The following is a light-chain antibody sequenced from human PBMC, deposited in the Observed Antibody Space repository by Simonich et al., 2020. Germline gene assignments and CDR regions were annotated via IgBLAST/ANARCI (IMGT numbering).Light chain of an antibody. CDR3: QHSST. CDR2: WAA. CDR1: QSVLYSSNNKNY. J-gene: IGKJ4*01. Sequence: DIVMTQSPDSLAVSLGERATINCKSSQSVLYSSNNKNYLAWYQQKPGQPPKLLIYWAATRESGVLDRFSGSGSGTDFTLTISSLQAEDVAVYYCQHSSTFGGGTKVEIK. V-gene: IGKV4-1*01.